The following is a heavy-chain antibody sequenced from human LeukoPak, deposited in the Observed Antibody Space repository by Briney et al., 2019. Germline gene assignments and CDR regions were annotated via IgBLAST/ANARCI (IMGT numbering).Heavy chain of an antibody. Sequence: GGSLRLSCAASGFSFSTYNMNWVRQAPGKALEWVSSITSSGREIFYIDSVKGRFTISRDNAEKSLYLQMDSLRAEDTAVYFCARDPYNGAYGNDYYYMDAWGKGTTVTVSS. CDR3: ARDPYNGAYGNDYYYMDA. V-gene: IGHV3-21*01. J-gene: IGHJ6*03. D-gene: IGHD5-12*01. CDR1: GFSFSTYN. CDR2: ITSSGREI.